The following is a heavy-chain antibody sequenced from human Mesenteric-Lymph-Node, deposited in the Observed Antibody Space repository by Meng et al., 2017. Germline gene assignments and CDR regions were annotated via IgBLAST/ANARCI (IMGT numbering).Heavy chain of an antibody. CDR1: GYTFTSYG. V-gene: IGHV1-18*01. CDR2: ISAYNGNT. J-gene: IGHJ4*02. D-gene: IGHD3-22*01. CDR3: ARDLSKTDYYDTSGDDFAY. Sequence: ASVKVSCKASGYTFTSYGISWVRQAPGQGLEWMGWISAYNGNTNYAQKLQGRLIMTTDTSTSAAYMELRSLRSDDTAVYYCARDLSKTDYYDTSGDDFAYWGQGTLVTVSS.